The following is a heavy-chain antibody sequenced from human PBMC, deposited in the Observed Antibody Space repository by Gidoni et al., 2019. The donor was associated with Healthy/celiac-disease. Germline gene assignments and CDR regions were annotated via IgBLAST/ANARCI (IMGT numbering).Heavy chain of an antibody. D-gene: IGHD4-4*01. CDR3: AREPHTVGRKNKGNWFDP. CDR1: GFTVSSYG. CDR2: ISYDGCNH. J-gene: IGHJ5*02. V-gene: IGHV3-30*03. Sequence: QVQLVASGGGVVQPRGYLRHSCAASGFTVSSYGMNGVRQAPGRGLVWVAVISYDGCNHYYADSVKGRFTISRDNSKNTLYLQMNSLRAEDTSVYYCAREPHTVGRKNKGNWFDPWGQGTLVTVSS.